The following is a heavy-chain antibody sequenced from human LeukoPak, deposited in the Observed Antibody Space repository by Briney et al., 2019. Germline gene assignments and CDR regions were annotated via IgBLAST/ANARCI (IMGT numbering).Heavy chain of an antibody. J-gene: IGHJ3*02. CDR1: GGSFSDYY. Sequence: SETLSLTCAVYGGSFSDYYWSWIRQPPGKGLEWIGYIYYSGNTYYNPSLKSRVTISVDTSKKQFSLKLSSVTAADTAVYYCARATITMMVGIPADAFDIWGQGTMVTVSS. CDR2: IYYSGNT. V-gene: IGHV4-30-4*08. CDR3: ARATITMMVGIPADAFDI. D-gene: IGHD3-22*01.